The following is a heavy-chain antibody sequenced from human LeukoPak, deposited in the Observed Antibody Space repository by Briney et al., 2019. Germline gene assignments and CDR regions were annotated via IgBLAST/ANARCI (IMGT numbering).Heavy chain of an antibody. V-gene: IGHV1-2*02. CDR3: DLNPGGSGAFAY. CDR2: INPDSGDT. D-gene: IGHD6-25*01. CDR1: DYTFSVYH. J-gene: IGHJ4*02. Sequence: ASVTVSCKSSDYTFSVYHIHWVRQAPAQGPEWMSWINPDSGDTNYAQKFQGRVTMTRDTSISKAYMEVNILRSEDTAAYYCDLNPGGSGAFAYWGQGTLVTVSS.